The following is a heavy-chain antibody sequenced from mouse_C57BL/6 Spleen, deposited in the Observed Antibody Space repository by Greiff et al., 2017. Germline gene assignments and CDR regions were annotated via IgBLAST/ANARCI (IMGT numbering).Heavy chain of an antibody. Sequence: VKLQESGPGLVQPSQSLSITCTVSGFSLTSYGVHWVRQSPGKGLEWLGVIWRGGSTDYNAAFMSRLSITKDNSKSQVFFKMNSLQADDTAIYYCAKKGYDVDYYAMDYWGQGTSVTVSS. CDR2: IWRGGST. D-gene: IGHD2-2*01. J-gene: IGHJ4*01. CDR1: GFSLTSYG. V-gene: IGHV2-5*01. CDR3: AKKGYDVDYYAMDY.